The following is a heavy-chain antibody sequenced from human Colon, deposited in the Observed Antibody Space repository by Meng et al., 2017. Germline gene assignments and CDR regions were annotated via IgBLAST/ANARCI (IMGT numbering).Heavy chain of an antibody. V-gene: IGHV5-51*01. J-gene: IGHJ4*02. D-gene: IGHD3-22*01. CDR1: GYGFTSHW. CDR3: ATLYHLDSSGYFPYYFDN. Sequence: GGSLRLSCQGSGYGFTSHWIGWVRQTPGKGLEWMGIIFPHDSETKYSLSFQGQVTISVDKSISTAYLQWNSLQASDTAMYFCATLYHLDSSGYFPYYFDNWGQGTLVTVSS. CDR2: IFPHDSET.